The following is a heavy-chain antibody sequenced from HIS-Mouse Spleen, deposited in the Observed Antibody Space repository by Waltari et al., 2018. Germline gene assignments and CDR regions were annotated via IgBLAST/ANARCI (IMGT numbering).Heavy chain of an antibody. CDR2: NKHSGST. J-gene: IGHJ3*02. D-gene: IGHD2-15*01. CDR1: GGSFSGYY. CDR3: ATRRDCSGGSCYSGAFDI. Sequence: QVQLQQWGAGLLKPSETLSLTCAVYGGSFSGYYWSWIRQPPGKGLEWIGENKHSGSTHYNPSPRGRVTISVETSKNQFSLKLSSVTAADTAVYYCATRRDCSGGSCYSGAFDIWGQGTMVTVSS. V-gene: IGHV4-34*01.